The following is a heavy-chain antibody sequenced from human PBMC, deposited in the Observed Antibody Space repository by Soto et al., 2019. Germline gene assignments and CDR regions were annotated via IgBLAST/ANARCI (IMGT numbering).Heavy chain of an antibody. CDR2: TDYSGHT. V-gene: IGHV4-59*08. CDR1: SDAISRYY. J-gene: IGHJ4*02. D-gene: IGHD2-21*01. CDR3: VRTVGDPLSYLDK. Sequence: QVQLQHSGPGLVRPSETLSLTCTGTSDAISRYYSFWIRPSPGKGLESIGYTDYSGHTNHNPSLTRPVAISGDTSKNHFPPRTLSVPAADTAVYYCVRTVGDPLSYLDKWGQGTLVTVSS.